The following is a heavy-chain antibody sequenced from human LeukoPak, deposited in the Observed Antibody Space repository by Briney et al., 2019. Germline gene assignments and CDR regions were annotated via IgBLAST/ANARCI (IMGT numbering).Heavy chain of an antibody. CDR1: GGSISSSSHY. J-gene: IGHJ4*02. Sequence: SETLSLTCTVSGGSISSSSHYWGWIRQPPGKGLEWIGNIYYSGSTYYKSSLKSRVTISVDTSKNQFSLKLSSVTAADTAVYYCARDRTYSGSYCYYFDYWGQGTLVTVSS. CDR2: IYYSGST. D-gene: IGHD1-26*01. V-gene: IGHV4-39*07. CDR3: ARDRTYSGSYCYYFDY.